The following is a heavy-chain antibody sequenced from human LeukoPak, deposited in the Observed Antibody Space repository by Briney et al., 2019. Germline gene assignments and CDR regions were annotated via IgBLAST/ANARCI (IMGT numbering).Heavy chain of an antibody. V-gene: IGHV3-21*01. Sequence: GGSLRLSCAASGFTFSSYSMNWVRQAPGKGLEWVSSISSSGSYIYYADSVKGRFTISRDNAKNSLYLQMNSLRAEDTAVYYCATTFGDPEGYYGMDVWGQGTTVTVSS. CDR3: ATTFGDPEGYYGMDV. CDR2: ISSSGSYI. CDR1: GFTFSSYS. J-gene: IGHJ6*02. D-gene: IGHD3-16*01.